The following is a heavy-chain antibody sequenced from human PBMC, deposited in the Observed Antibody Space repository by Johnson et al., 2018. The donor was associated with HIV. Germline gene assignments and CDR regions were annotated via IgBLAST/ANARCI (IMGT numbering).Heavy chain of an antibody. J-gene: IGHJ3*02. CDR3: ARGSQEMVTIWNAFDI. V-gene: IGHV3-23*04. CDR1: NFTFKDYY. Sequence: EKLVESGGDLIKPGGSLRLSCAASNFTFKDYYMNWVRQAPGKGLEWVSAISGSGGSTYYADSVKGRFTISRDNSKNTLYLQMNSLRGEDTAVYYCARGSQEMVTIWNAFDIWGQGTMVTVSS. CDR2: ISGSGGST. D-gene: IGHD5-24*01.